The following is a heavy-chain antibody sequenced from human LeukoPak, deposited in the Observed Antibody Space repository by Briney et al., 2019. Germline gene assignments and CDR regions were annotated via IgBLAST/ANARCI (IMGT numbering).Heavy chain of an antibody. Sequence: GGSLRLSCAGSGFTFSSYAMSWIRQAPEKGLEWVSGISGSGEYTYFADSVKGRFAISRDNSKNILYLQMNSLRVDDTAVYYCARPSSKIDWGQGTLVTVSS. CDR1: GFTFSSYA. J-gene: IGHJ4*02. V-gene: IGHV3-23*01. CDR2: ISGSGEYT. D-gene: IGHD5/OR15-5a*01. CDR3: ARPSSKID.